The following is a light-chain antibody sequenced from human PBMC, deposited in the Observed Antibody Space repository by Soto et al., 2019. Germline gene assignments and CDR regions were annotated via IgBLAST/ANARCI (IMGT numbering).Light chain of an antibody. V-gene: IGKV1-5*03. CDR2: KAS. CDR3: QQYSSYWT. Sequence: DIKMTQSPSTLSASVGDRVTITCRASQSISSWLAWYQQKSGKAPKLLIYKASSLESVVPSRFSGSGSRTDFTLTISRLQPDDFANYCCQQYSSYWTFGQGTKVEIK. CDR1: QSISSW. J-gene: IGKJ1*01.